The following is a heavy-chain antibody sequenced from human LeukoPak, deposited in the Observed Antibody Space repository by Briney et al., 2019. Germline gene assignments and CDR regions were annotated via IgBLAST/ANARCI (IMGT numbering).Heavy chain of an antibody. D-gene: IGHD2-2*01. Sequence: PSETLSLTCAVSGYSISSGYYWGWVRQPPGKGLEWIGNIYHSGSTYYNPSLKSRVTISVDTSKNHFSMRLSPVTAADTAVYYCVRVTSSGKTYFFDWWGQGTLVTVSS. CDR2: IYHSGST. J-gene: IGHJ4*02. V-gene: IGHV4-38-2*01. CDR3: VRVTSSGKTYFFDW. CDR1: GYSISSGYY.